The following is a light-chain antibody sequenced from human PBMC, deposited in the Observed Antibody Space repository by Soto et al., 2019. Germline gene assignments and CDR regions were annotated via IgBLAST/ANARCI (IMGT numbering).Light chain of an antibody. Sequence: QSVLTQPASVSGSPGQSITISCTGTSSDIGDYNSVSWYQQHPRKAPKLMIYEVTNRPSGISNRFSGSKSGNTASLTISGLQAEDEADYYCSSYTRGNTYVFGTGTKVTVL. CDR2: EVT. CDR3: SSYTRGNTYV. V-gene: IGLV2-14*01. CDR1: SSDIGDYNS. J-gene: IGLJ1*01.